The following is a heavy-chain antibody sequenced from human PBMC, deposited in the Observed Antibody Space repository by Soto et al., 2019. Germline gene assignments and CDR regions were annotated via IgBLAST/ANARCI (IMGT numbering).Heavy chain of an antibody. CDR2: IYYSGSS. D-gene: IGHD2-2*01. Sequence: QVQLQESGPGLVKPSETLSLTCSVSAGSVSTDNYYWSWIRQPPGKGLEWIGYIYYSGSSNYNPSVNSRVTLSIDTSKNQFSLKLSSVTAADTAVYYCARDSVYCSSTSCYFYYYYYGMDVWGQGTTVTVSS. J-gene: IGHJ6*02. V-gene: IGHV4-61*01. CDR1: AGSVSTDNYY. CDR3: ARDSVYCSSTSCYFYYYYYGMDV.